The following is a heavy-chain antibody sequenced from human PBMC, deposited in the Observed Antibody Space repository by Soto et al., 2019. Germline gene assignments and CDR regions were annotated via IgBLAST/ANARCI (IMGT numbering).Heavy chain of an antibody. CDR3: ARDWDYGSGSYYKVPYYYYYGMDV. V-gene: IGHV3-48*01. CDR1: GFTFSSYS. D-gene: IGHD3-10*01. Sequence: PGGSLRLSCAASGFTFSSYSMNWVRQAPGKGLEWVSYISSSSSTIYYADSVKGRFTISRDNAKNSLYLQMNSLRAEDTAVYYCARDWDYGSGSYYKVPYYYYYGMDVWGQGTTVTVSS. J-gene: IGHJ6*02. CDR2: ISSSSSTI.